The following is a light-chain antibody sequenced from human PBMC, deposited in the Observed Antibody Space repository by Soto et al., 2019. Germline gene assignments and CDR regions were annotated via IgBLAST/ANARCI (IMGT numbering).Light chain of an antibody. V-gene: IGLV2-14*01. Sequence: QSALTQPASLSGSPGQSITMFCTGTSNDVGGYNYVSWYQQHPGKAPKLIIYEVSNRPSGISSRFSGSKSANMASLTISGLQAEDEAEYYCSSFTGSTTWVFGGGTKLTVL. CDR3: SSFTGSTTWV. J-gene: IGLJ3*02. CDR2: EVS. CDR1: SNDVGGYNY.